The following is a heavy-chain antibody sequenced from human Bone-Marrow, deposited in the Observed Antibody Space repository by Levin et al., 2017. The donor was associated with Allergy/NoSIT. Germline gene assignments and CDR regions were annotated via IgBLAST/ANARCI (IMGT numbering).Heavy chain of an antibody. J-gene: IGHJ6*03. CDR2: ISGSGGST. D-gene: IGHD5-12*01. Sequence: HAGGSLRLSCAASGFTFSSYAMSWVRQAPGKGLEWVSAISGSGGSTYYADSVKGRFTISRDNSKNTLYLQMNSLRAEDTAVYYCAKNGGYDSHYYYYYMDVWGKGTTVTVSS. CDR1: GFTFSSYA. V-gene: IGHV3-23*01. CDR3: AKNGGYDSHYYYYYMDV.